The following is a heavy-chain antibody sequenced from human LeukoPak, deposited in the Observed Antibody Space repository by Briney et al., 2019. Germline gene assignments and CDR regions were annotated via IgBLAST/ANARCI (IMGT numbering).Heavy chain of an antibody. V-gene: IGHV4-30-4*01. CDR2: IYYSGST. CDR1: GGSISSGDYY. Sequence: SETLSLTCTVSGGSISSGDYYWSWNRQPPGKGLEWIGYIYYSGSTYYNPSLKSRVTISVDTSKNQFSPKLSSVTAADTAVYYCARDAGDLSPYYYYGMDVWGQGTTVTVSS. CDR3: ARDAGDLSPYYYYGMDV. D-gene: IGHD7-27*01. J-gene: IGHJ6*02.